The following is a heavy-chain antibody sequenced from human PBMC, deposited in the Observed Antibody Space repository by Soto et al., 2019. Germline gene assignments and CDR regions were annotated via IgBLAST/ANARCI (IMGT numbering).Heavy chain of an antibody. D-gene: IGHD6-13*01. CDR3: ARVVEQQLHYYYVMDV. CDR1: GFTVSNNY. Sequence: EVQLVESGGGLIQPGGSLRLSCAASGFTVSNNYMTWVRQAPGKGLEWVSIIYSGGSTSYTDSVKGRFTISRDNSKXPVHLQMNSLRAEDTAMYYCARVVEQQLHYYYVMDVWGQGTTVTVSS. CDR2: IYSGGST. V-gene: IGHV3-53*01. J-gene: IGHJ6*02.